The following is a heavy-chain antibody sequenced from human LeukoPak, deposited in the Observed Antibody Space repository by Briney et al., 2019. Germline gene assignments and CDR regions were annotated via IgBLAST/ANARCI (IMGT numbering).Heavy chain of an antibody. J-gene: IGHJ5*02. CDR3: ARAGYNYGLNWFDP. CDR2: IYYNGST. D-gene: IGHD5-18*01. Sequence: SETLSLTCTVSDGSISNYYWSWIRKPPGKGLEWIAYIYYNGSTNYNPSLKSRVTISVDTSKNQFSLKLTSVTAADTAVYYCARAGYNYGLNWFDPWGQGTLVTVSS. V-gene: IGHV4-59*01. CDR1: DGSISNYY.